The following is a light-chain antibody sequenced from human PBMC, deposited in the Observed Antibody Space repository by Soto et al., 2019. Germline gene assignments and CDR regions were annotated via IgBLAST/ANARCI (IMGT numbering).Light chain of an antibody. CDR2: RNN. CDR1: SSNIGSNY. CDR3: AAWDDSLSGRV. V-gene: IGLV1-47*01. J-gene: IGLJ2*01. Sequence: QSVLTQPPSASGTPGQRVTISCSGSSSNIGSNYVYWYQQLPGTAPKLLLYRNNHRPSGVPDRFSGSKSGTSASLAGSGLRYEDEADYYCAAWDDSLSGRVFGGGTKLTVL.